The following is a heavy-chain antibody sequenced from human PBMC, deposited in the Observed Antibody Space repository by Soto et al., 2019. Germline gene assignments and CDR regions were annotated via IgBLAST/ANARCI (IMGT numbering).Heavy chain of an antibody. CDR3: ARDLNPSTAVTQVLDS. J-gene: IGHJ4*02. D-gene: IGHD1-26*01. CDR1: GFTFSTYS. CDR2: ISSTTDYI. Sequence: PGGSLRLSCAASGFTFSTYSMNWVRQTPGKGLEWVSSISSTTDYIYYADSVKGRFTISRDNVKNSLYLQMNSLRAEDTAVYYCARDLNPSTAVTQVLDSWGRGTLVTVSS. V-gene: IGHV3-21*01.